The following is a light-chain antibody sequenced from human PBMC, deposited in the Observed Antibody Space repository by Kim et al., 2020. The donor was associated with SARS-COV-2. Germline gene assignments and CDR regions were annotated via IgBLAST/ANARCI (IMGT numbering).Light chain of an antibody. J-gene: IGKJ2*01. CDR2: QVS. V-gene: IGKV2-30*01. CDR1: QSLVYNDGNPH. Sequence: PASMPCRSSQSLVYNDGNPHLSWFPQSPGQSPRRLIVQVSNRDSGVPIRFSGRWSGNDFPLKISRVEAEDVGVYYGMQGPRIPPHTLRQG. CDR3: MQGPRIPPHT.